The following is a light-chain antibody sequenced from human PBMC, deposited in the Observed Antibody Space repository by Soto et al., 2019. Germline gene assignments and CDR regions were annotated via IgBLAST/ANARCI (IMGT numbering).Light chain of an antibody. V-gene: IGLV2-11*01. CDR3: CSYAGTYWV. CDR2: DVS. Sequence: QSALTQPRSVSGSPGQSVTISCTGTSNDVGGYNYVSWFQQHPGKVPKLMVYDVSYRPSGVPDRFSGSKSGNTASLTISGLQADDEGDYYCCSYAGTYWVFGGGPNLTVL. CDR1: SNDVGGYNY. J-gene: IGLJ3*02.